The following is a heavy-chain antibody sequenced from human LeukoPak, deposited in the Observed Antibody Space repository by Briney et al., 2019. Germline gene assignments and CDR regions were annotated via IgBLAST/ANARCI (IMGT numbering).Heavy chain of an antibody. CDR2: INPNSGGT. D-gene: IGHD3-3*01. J-gene: IGHJ6*03. CDR1: GYTFTGYY. Sequence: ASVKVSCKASGYTFTGYYMHWVRQAPGQGLEWMGWINPNSGGTNYAQKFQGRVTMTRDTSISTAYMELSSLRSEDTAVYYCARVSYDFPYYYYMDVWGKGTTVTVSS. CDR3: ARVSYDFPYYYYMDV. V-gene: IGHV1-2*02.